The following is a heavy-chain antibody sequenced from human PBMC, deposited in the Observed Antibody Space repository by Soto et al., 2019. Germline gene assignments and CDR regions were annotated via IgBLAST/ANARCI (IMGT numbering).Heavy chain of an antibody. CDR3: AREGENDYGDYYYYMDV. V-gene: IGHV4-34*01. J-gene: IGHJ6*03. CDR2: INHSGST. D-gene: IGHD4-17*01. CDR1: GGSFSGYY. Sequence: SETLSLTCAVYGGSFSGYYWSWIRQPPGKGLEWIGEINHSGSTNYNPSLKSRVTISVDTSKNQFSLKLSSVTAADTAVYYCAREGENDYGDYYYYMDVWGKGTTVTVSS.